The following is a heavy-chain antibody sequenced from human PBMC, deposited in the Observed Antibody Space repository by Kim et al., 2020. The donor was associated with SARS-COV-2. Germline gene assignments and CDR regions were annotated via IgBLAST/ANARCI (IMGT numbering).Heavy chain of an antibody. V-gene: IGHV3-7*05. D-gene: IGHD2-2*01. Sequence: GGSLRLSCVVSGFAFREYWMNWVRQAPGKGLEWVASMNQDGTMRYYVGSVKGRLTFSRDNAKNSVYLQMTSLRVEDTAVYYCARGALGSSFYRPLGDNWGQGTLVTVSS. CDR3: ARGALGSSFYRPLGDN. CDR2: MNQDGTMR. CDR1: GFAFREYW. J-gene: IGHJ4*02.